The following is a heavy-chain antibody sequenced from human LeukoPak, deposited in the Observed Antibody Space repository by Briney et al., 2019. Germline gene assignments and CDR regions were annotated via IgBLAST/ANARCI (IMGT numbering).Heavy chain of an antibody. J-gene: IGHJ4*02. CDR2: IKSDGITI. V-gene: IGHV3-74*01. CDR1: GFTFSNYM. D-gene: IGHD2-8*01. Sequence: GGSLRLSCAASGFTFSNYMMHWVRQAPGKGLVWVSRIKSDGITITYADSVKGRFTISRDNSKNTLYLQMNSLRAEDTAVYYCAKWALVFDYWGQGTLVTVSS. CDR3: AKWALVFDY.